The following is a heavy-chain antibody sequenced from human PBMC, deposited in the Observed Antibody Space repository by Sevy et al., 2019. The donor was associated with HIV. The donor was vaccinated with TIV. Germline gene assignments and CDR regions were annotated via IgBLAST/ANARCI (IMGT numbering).Heavy chain of an antibody. Sequence: SETLSLTCTVSGGSISSYYWSWIRQPPGKGLEWIGYIYYSGSTNYNPSLKSRVTISVDTSKNQFSLKLSSVTAADTAVYYCARIPKGSYGYLRYYYYGMDVWGQATTVTVSS. CDR1: GGSISSYY. CDR2: IYYSGST. D-gene: IGHD5-18*01. CDR3: ARIPKGSYGYLRYYYYGMDV. V-gene: IGHV4-59*01. J-gene: IGHJ6*02.